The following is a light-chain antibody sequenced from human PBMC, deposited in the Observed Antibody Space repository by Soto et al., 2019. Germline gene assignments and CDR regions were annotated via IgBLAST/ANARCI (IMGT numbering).Light chain of an antibody. J-gene: IGLJ2*01. Sequence: QSALTQPASVSGSPGQSITISCTGTSSDVGGYNYVSWYQQHPGKAPKLVIYDVTNRPSGVSNRFSGSKSGNTASLTITGLQAEDEADYYCSSYAGSSTPYVVFGGGTKLTVL. CDR2: DVT. V-gene: IGLV2-14*03. CDR1: SSDVGGYNY. CDR3: SSYAGSSTPYVV.